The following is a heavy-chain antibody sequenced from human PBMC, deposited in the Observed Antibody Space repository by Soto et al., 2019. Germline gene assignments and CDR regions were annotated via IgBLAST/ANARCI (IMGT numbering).Heavy chain of an antibody. V-gene: IGHV3-33*01. CDR1: GFTFSSYG. CDR3: ARRFGVPAAITYYYMDV. J-gene: IGHJ6*03. CDR2: IWYDGSNK. D-gene: IGHD2-2*02. Sequence: GGSLRLSCAASGFTFSSYGMHWVRQAPGKGLEWVAVIWYDGSNKYYADAVKGRFTISRDKSKNTPYLQKNSLRAEDTAVYYCARRFGVPAAITYYYMDVWGKGTTVTVSS.